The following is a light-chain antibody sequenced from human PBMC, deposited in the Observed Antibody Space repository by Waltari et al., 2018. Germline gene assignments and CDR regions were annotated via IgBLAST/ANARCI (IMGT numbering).Light chain of an antibody. CDR2: DVT. V-gene: IGLV2-14*03. J-gene: IGLJ3*02. CDR1: RRDVGSSDS. Sequence: QSALTQPASVSGSPGQSITISCTGTRRDVGSSDSVSWYQQHPGEAPKLIIYDVTDRPSGVSSRFSGSKSGNTASLTISGLLAEDEADYYCSSYTTTNILVFGGGTRLTVL. CDR3: SSYTTTNILV.